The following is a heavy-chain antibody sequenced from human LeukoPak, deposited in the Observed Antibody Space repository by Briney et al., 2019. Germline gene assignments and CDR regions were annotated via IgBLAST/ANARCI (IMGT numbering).Heavy chain of an antibody. CDR2: ISGSGGST. J-gene: IGHJ4*02. CDR3: AKSPPTYSGSYYYLDY. D-gene: IGHD1-26*01. CDR1: GFTFSSYA. V-gene: IGHV3-23*01. Sequence: GGSLRLSCAASGFTFSSYAMSWVRQAPGKGLEWDSAISGSGGSTYYADSVKGRFTISRDNSKNTLYLQMNSLRAEDTAVYYCAKSPPTYSGSYYYLDYWGQGTLVTVSS.